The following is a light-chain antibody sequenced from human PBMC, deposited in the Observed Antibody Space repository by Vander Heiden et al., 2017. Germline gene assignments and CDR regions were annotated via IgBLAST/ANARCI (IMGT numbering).Light chain of an antibody. CDR3: RQALQTPRT. J-gene: IGKJ2*01. CDR1: QSLLHSNGYNY. V-gene: IGKV2-28*01. CDR2: LGS. Sequence: DIVMTQPPPPLPVTPGEPALTSCRPSQSLLHSNGYNYLDWYLQKPGQAPQLLIYLGSNRASGVPDRFSGSGSGTDFTLKISSVEAEDVGVYYCRQALQTPRTFGQGTKLEIK.